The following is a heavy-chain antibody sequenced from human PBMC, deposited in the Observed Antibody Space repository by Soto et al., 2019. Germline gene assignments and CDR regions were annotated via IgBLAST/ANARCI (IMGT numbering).Heavy chain of an antibody. J-gene: IGHJ5*02. V-gene: IGHV1-3*01. CDR2: INAGNGNT. CDR3: AGSNGGNRPDNCFYP. Sequence: GASVKVSCKASGYTFTSYAMHWVRQAPGQRLEWMGWINAGNGNTKYSQKFQGRVTITRDTSASTAYMELSSLRSEDTAVYYCAGSNGGNRPDNCFYPRHKGTLGTTSS. CDR1: GYTFTSYA. D-gene: IGHD4-4*01.